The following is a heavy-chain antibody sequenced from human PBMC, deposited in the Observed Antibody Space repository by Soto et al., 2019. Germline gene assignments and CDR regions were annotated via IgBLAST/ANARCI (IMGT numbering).Heavy chain of an antibody. CDR1: GFTFSIYE. Sequence: GGSLRLSCAASGFTFSIYEMSWVHHAPGKGLEWVSYISSSGSTIYYADSVKGRFTISRDNAKNSLYLQMNSLRAEDTAVYYCASQYYDFWSGPNSRWFDPWGQGTLVTVSS. CDR3: ASQYYDFWSGPNSRWFDP. CDR2: ISSSGSTI. J-gene: IGHJ5*02. D-gene: IGHD3-3*01. V-gene: IGHV3-48*03.